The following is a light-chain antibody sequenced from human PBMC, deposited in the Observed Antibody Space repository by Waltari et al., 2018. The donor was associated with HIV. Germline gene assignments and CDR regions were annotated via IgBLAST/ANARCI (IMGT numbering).Light chain of an antibody. Sequence: QSALTQPPSASGSPGHSVTISCTGTSSDVGGSKYVSWYQQHPGKAPKLMIYEVNKRPSGVPDRFSGSKSANTASLTVSGLQADDEADYYCNSYAGSNNWVFGGGTKLTVL. CDR3: NSYAGSNNWV. V-gene: IGLV2-8*01. CDR1: SSDVGGSKY. CDR2: EVN. J-gene: IGLJ3*02.